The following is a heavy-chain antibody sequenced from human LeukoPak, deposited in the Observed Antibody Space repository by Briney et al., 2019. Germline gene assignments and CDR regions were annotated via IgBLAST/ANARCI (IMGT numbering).Heavy chain of an antibody. V-gene: IGHV3-30-3*01. D-gene: IGHD2-2*01. CDR2: ISYDGGNT. Sequence: GGSLRLSCAASGFTFSSYAMHWVRQAPGKGLEWVAVISYDGGNTYYADSVKGRFTISRDNSKNTLYLQMNSLRAEDTAVYYFARAYQQPCSGMDVWSQGTTVTVSS. CDR3: ARAYQQPCSGMDV. CDR1: GFTFSSYA. J-gene: IGHJ6*02.